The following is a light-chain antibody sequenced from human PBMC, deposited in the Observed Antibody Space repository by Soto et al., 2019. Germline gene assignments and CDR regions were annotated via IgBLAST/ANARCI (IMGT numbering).Light chain of an antibody. J-gene: IGKJ1*01. CDR1: QSISSY. CDR3: QQSYSIPWT. V-gene: IGKV1-39*01. Sequence: DIQMTQSPSSLSASVGDRVTITCRASQSISSYLNWYQQKPGKAPKVLIYAASSLQSGIPSRFSGSGSGTDFTLTISSLHPEDFATYYCQQSYSIPWTLGQGTKVDIK. CDR2: AAS.